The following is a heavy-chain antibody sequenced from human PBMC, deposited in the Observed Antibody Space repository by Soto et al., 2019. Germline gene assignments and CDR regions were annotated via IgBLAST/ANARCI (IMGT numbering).Heavy chain of an antibody. CDR1: GYTFTSLG. CDR3: ARAGGTQLFDY. J-gene: IGHJ4*02. V-gene: IGHV1-18*04. CDR2: VSAYNGNT. Sequence: GASVKVSCKTSGYTFTSLGISWVRQAPGQGLEWMGWVSAYNGNTKYAQNLQGRVTMTTDRSTTTAYLELRSLRSDDTAVYYCARAGGTQLFDYWGQGTLVTVSS. D-gene: IGHD1-1*01.